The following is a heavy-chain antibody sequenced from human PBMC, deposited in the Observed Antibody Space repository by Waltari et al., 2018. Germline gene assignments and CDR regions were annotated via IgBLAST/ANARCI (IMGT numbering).Heavy chain of an antibody. J-gene: IGHJ6*03. CDR2: IYHGGST. Sequence: QVQLQESGPGQVKPSGTLSLTCAVSGDSISGNNWWSWVRQAPGKGLEWIGEIYHGGSTNSNPSLDSRATISVDKSKNHFSLKLYSVTAADTAMYYCARVWFGELLRNYYYYMDVWGKGTTVTVSS. CDR1: GDSISGNNW. D-gene: IGHD3-10*01. V-gene: IGHV4-4*02. CDR3: ARVWFGELLRNYYYYMDV.